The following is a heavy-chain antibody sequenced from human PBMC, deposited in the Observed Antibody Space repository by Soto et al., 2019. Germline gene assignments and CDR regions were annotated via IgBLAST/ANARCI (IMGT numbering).Heavy chain of an antibody. Sequence: QVQLVQSGAEVKKPGSSVKVSCKASGGTFSSYAISWVRQAPGQGLEWMGGIIPIFGTANYAQKFQGRVTITADESTSTAYMELSSLRSEDTAVYYCASPTYYDYVWGSYRPSAVEYYYYYGMDVWGQGTTVTVSS. CDR3: ASPTYYDYVWGSYRPSAVEYYYYYGMDV. CDR2: IIPIFGTA. CDR1: GGTFSSYA. V-gene: IGHV1-69*01. J-gene: IGHJ6*02. D-gene: IGHD3-16*02.